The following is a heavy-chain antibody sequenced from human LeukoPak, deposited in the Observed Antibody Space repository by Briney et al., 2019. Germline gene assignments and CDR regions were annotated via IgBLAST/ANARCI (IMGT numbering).Heavy chain of an antibody. CDR1: GYSISSGYY. V-gene: IGHV4-38-2*02. J-gene: IGHJ4*02. CDR3: ARVSGAAAGTFDY. Sequence: PSETLSLTCTVSGYSISSGYYWGWIRQPPGKGLEWIGSIYHSGSTYYNPSLKSRVTISVDTSKNQFSLKLSSVTAADTAVYYCARVSGAAAGTFDYWGQGTLVTVSS. CDR2: IYHSGST. D-gene: IGHD6-13*01.